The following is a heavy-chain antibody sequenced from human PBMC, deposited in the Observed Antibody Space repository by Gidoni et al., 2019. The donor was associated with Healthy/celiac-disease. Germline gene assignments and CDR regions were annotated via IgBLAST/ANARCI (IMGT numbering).Heavy chain of an antibody. Sequence: QVQLQESSSGPVYPSQTLSLTCTVPDGSISTGGYYWSRIRQHPGKGLEWIGYIYYSGSTYYNPSLKSRVTISVDTSKNQFSLKLSSVTAADTAVYYCARDPDYYGSGSLPGYYYGMDVWGQGTTVTVSS. CDR2: IYYSGST. J-gene: IGHJ6*02. D-gene: IGHD3-10*01. V-gene: IGHV4-31*03. CDR1: DGSISTGGYY. CDR3: ARDPDYYGSGSLPGYYYGMDV.